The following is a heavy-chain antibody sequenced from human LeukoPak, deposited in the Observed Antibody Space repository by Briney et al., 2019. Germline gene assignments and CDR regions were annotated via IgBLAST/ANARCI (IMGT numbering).Heavy chain of an antibody. Sequence: GGSLRLSCVASGFTFNTHGMHWVRQSPGKGQEWVTFILSDGSNKYYSESVKGRFTISRDNSKNMVYLQMDSLRREDTAVYYCGRDKGKTSIDNWGQGTQITVSS. CDR3: GRDKGKTSIDN. D-gene: IGHD5-24*01. CDR2: ILSDGSNK. V-gene: IGHV3-30*02. J-gene: IGHJ4*02. CDR1: GFTFNTHG.